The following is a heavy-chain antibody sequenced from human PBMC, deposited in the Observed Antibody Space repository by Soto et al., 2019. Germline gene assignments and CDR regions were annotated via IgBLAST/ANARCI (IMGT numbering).Heavy chain of an antibody. Sequence: EVQLLESGGGLVQPGGSLRLSCAASGFTFSSYAMSWVRQAPGKGLEWVSAIRGSGGSTYYADSVKGRFTISRDNSKNTLYLQMNSLRAEDTAVYYCAKGVVGATYFDYWGQGTLVTVSS. J-gene: IGHJ4*02. CDR1: GFTFSSYA. CDR3: AKGVVGATYFDY. CDR2: IRGSGGST. V-gene: IGHV3-23*01. D-gene: IGHD1-26*01.